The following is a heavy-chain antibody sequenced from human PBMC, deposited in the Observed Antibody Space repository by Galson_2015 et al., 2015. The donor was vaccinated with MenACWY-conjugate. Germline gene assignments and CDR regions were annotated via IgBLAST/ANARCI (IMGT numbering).Heavy chain of an antibody. J-gene: IGHJ6*02. CDR3: ARQDYYDSSGRSPYGMDV. D-gene: IGHD3-22*01. CDR2: IDPSDSYT. V-gene: IGHV5-10-1*01. CDR1: GYSFTSYW. Sequence: QSGAEVKKPGESLRISCKGSGYSFTSYWISWVRQMPGKGLEWMGRIDPSDSYTNYSPSFQGHVTISADKSISTAYLQWSSLKASDTAMYYCARQDYYDSSGRSPYGMDVWGQGTTVTVSS.